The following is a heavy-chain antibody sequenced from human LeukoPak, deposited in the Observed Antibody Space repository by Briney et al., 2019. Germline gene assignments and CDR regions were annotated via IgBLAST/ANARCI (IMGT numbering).Heavy chain of an antibody. CDR2: IYYSGST. CDR1: GGSISSYY. D-gene: IGHD2-2*01. Sequence: SETLSLTCTVSGGSISSYYWSWIRQHPGKGLEWIGYIYYSGSTYYNPSLKSRVTISVDTSKNQFSLKLSSVTAADTAVYYCARDPFLEGVPDGRDVWGKGTTVTVSS. CDR3: ARDPFLEGVPDGRDV. V-gene: IGHV4-59*06. J-gene: IGHJ6*04.